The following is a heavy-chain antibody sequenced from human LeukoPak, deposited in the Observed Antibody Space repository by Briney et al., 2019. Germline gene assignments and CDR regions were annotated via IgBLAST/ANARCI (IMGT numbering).Heavy chain of an antibody. CDR3: ARVFPNYDFWSGYGDAFDI. CDR1: GGSISSYY. J-gene: IGHJ3*02. V-gene: IGHV4-4*07. Sequence: SETLSLTCTVSGGSISSYYWSWIRQPAGKGLEWIGRIYTSGSTNYNPSLKSRVTMSVDTSKNQFSLKLSSVTAADTAVYYCARVFPNYDFWSGYGDAFDIWGQGTMVTVSS. CDR2: IYTSGST. D-gene: IGHD3-3*01.